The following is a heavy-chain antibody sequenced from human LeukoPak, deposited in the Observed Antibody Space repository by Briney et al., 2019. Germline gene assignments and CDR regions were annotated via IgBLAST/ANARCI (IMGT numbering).Heavy chain of an antibody. CDR2: ISGSGGST. V-gene: IGHV3-23*01. Sequence: GGSLRLSCAASGFTFSSCGMSWVRQAPGKGLEWVSAISGSGGSTYYADSVKGRFTISRDNSKNTLYLQKNRLRAEEMALYYCAKGKIPVTGTPLFDYWGQGTLVTVSS. D-gene: IGHD6-19*01. J-gene: IGHJ4*02. CDR3: AKGKIPVTGTPLFDY. CDR1: GFTFSSCG.